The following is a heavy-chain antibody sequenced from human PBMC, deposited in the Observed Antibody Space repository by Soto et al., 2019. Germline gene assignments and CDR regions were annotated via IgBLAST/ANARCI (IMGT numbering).Heavy chain of an antibody. D-gene: IGHD6-19*01. Sequence: LRLSCAASGFTFSSYSMNWVRQAPGKGLEWVSSISSSSSYIYYADSVKGRFTISRDNAKNSLYLQMNSLRAEDTAVYYCARDYSGWTNWFDPWGQGTLVTVSS. V-gene: IGHV3-21*01. CDR3: ARDYSGWTNWFDP. CDR2: ISSSSSYI. CDR1: GFTFSSYS. J-gene: IGHJ5*02.